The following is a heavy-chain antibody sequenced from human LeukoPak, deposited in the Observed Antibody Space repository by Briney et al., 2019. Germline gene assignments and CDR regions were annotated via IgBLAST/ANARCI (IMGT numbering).Heavy chain of an antibody. CDR1: GGSFSGYY. CDR3: ARNLWLGYCTNGVCYTGNWFDH. CDR2: INHSGST. V-gene: IGHV4-34*01. J-gene: IGHJ5*02. D-gene: IGHD2-8*01. Sequence: SETLSLTCAVYGGSFSGYYWSWLRQPPGKGREWIGEINHSGSTNYNPSLKSRVTISVDTSKNQFSLKLSSVTAADTAVYYCARNLWLGYCTNGVCYTGNWFDHWGQGTLVTVSS.